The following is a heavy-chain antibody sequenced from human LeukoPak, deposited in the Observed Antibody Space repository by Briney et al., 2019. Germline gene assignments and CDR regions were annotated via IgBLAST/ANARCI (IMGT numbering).Heavy chain of an antibody. Sequence: GGSLRLSCAASGFTFSSHSMNWVRQAPGKGLEWVSYISSSSSTIYYADSVKGRFTISRDNAKNSLYLQMNSLRAEDTAVYYCARGAYHYEDWGQGTLVTVSS. D-gene: IGHD3-16*01. J-gene: IGHJ4*02. CDR2: ISSSSSTI. CDR3: ARGAYHYED. CDR1: GFTFSSHS. V-gene: IGHV3-48*01.